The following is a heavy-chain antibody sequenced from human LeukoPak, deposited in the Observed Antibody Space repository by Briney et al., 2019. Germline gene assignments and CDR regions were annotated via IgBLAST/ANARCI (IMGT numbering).Heavy chain of an antibody. D-gene: IGHD3-3*01. J-gene: IGHJ6*03. CDR1: EFSFNNFA. CDR3: ATDSQSGITMFGVVKYYYMDV. CDR2: ISYDGSIT. V-gene: IGHV3-30-3*01. Sequence: PGGSLRLTCAASEFSFNNFAMYWVRQAPGKGLEWLAVISYDGSITYYADSVKGRFTISRDNSNNTLHLQMNSLRAEDTAVYYCATDSQSGITMFGVVKYYYMDVWGKGTTVTVSS.